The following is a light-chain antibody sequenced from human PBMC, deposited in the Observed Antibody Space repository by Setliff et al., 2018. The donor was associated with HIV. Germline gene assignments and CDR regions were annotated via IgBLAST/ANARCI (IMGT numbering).Light chain of an antibody. CDR3: CSYAGRYTYV. CDR2: DVT. V-gene: IGLV2-11*01. Sequence: QSALTQPRSVSGSPGQSVTISCTGTSSDVGGYNYVSWYQQHPGKAPTLMIYDVTKRPSGVPDRFSGSKSGNTASLTISGLQAEDEADYYCCSYAGRYTYVFGTGTKVTVL. J-gene: IGLJ1*01. CDR1: SSDVGGYNY.